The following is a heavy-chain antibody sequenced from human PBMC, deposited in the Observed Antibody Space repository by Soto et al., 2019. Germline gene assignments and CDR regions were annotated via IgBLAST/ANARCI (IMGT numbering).Heavy chain of an antibody. CDR2: IKSKTDGGTT. CDR1: GFTFSNAW. D-gene: IGHD3-10*01. V-gene: IGHV3-15*01. Sequence: GGSLRLSCAASGFTFSNAWMSWVRQAPGKGLEWVGRIKSKTDGGTTDYAAPVKGRFTISRDDSKNTLYLQMNSLKTEDTAVYYCTTDECITMVRGVIMCTWGQGTLVTVSS. J-gene: IGHJ5*02. CDR3: TTDECITMVRGVIMCT.